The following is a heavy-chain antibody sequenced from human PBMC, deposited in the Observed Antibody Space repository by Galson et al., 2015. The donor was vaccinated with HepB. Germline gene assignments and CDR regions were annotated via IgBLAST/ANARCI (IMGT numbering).Heavy chain of an antibody. CDR1: GYTFTSYG. Sequence: SVKVSCKASGYTFTSYGISWVRQAPGQGLEWMGWISAYNGNTNYAQKLQGKVTMTTDTSTSTGYMELRSLRSDDTAVYYCARDEDSSGRIFDYWGQGTLVTVSS. V-gene: IGHV1-18*01. CDR2: ISAYNGNT. J-gene: IGHJ4*02. D-gene: IGHD6-19*01. CDR3: ARDEDSSGRIFDY.